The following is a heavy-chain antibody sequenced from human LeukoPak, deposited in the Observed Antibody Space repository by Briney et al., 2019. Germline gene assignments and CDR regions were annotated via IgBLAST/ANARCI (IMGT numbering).Heavy chain of an antibody. Sequence: SETLSLTCTVSGGSISSGDYYWSWIRQPPGKGLEWIGYIYYSGSTYYNPSLKSRVTISVDTSKNQFSLELSSVTAADTAVCYCAAQYQLLSNWFDPWGQGTLVTVSS. D-gene: IGHD2-2*01. V-gene: IGHV4-30-4*01. J-gene: IGHJ5*02. CDR3: AAQYQLLSNWFDP. CDR2: IYYSGST. CDR1: GGSISSGDYY.